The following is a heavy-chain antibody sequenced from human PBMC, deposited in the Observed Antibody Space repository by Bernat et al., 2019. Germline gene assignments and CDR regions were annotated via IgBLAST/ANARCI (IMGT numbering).Heavy chain of an antibody. CDR2: ISSSSSTI. J-gene: IGHJ6*02. CDR1: GFTFSSYS. CDR3: ARDQGLPPQGYYGMDV. V-gene: IGHV3-48*01. Sequence: EVQLVESGGGLVQPGGSLRLSCAASGFTFSSYSMNWVRQAPGKGLEWVSYISSSSSTIYNADSEKGRFTISRDNAKNSLYLQMNSLRAEDTAVYYCARDQGLPPQGYYGMDVWGQGTTVTVSS.